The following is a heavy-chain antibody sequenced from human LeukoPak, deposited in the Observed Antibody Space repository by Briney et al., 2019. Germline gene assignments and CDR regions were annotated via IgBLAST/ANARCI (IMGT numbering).Heavy chain of an antibody. V-gene: IGHV4-39*07. J-gene: IGHJ3*02. CDR2: IYYSGST. CDR3: AGRLWRRDGYNLSAFDI. Sequence: SETLSLTCTVSGGSISSSSYYWGWIRQPPGKGLEWIRSIYYSGSTYYNPSLKSRVTISVDTSKNQFSLKLSSVTAADTAVYYCAGRLWRRDGYNLSAFDIWGQGTMVTVSS. D-gene: IGHD5-24*01. CDR1: GGSISSSSYY.